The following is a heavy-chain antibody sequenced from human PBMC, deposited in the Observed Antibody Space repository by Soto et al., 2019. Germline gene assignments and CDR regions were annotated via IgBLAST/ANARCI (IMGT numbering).Heavy chain of an antibody. CDR1: GCSISSGGYS. CDR3: ARDASGRPATY. D-gene: IGHD3-10*01. V-gene: IGHV4-61*08. CDR2: FYNSGTT. J-gene: IGHJ4*02. Sequence: SETLSLTCAVSGCSISSGGYSWSWIRQPPGRGLEWIGFFYNSGTTNYNPSLKSRVTISGDTSKNQFFLSLMSVTAADTAVYYCARDASGRPATYWGQGILVTVSS.